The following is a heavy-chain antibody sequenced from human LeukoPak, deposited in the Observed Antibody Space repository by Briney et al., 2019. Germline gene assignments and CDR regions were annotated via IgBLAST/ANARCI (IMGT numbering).Heavy chain of an antibody. D-gene: IGHD6-13*01. J-gene: IGHJ6*03. Sequence: ASVKVSCKASGYTFTGYYMHWVRQAPGQGLEWMGRINPNSGGTNYAQRFQGRVTMTRDTSISTAYMELSRLRSDDTAVYYCAREDSPGYSSSWYKYYYYYYMDVWGKGPRSPSP. V-gene: IGHV1-2*06. CDR3: AREDSPGYSSSWYKYYYYYYMDV. CDR2: INPNSGGT. CDR1: GYTFTGYY.